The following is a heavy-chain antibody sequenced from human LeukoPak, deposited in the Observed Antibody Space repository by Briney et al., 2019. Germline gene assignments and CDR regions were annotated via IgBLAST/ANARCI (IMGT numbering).Heavy chain of an antibody. CDR2: TRNKANSYTT. Sequence: PGGSLRLSCAASGFTFSDHYMDWVRQAPGKGLEWVGRTRNKANSYTTEYAASVKGRFTISRDDSKNSLYLQMNSLKTEDTAVYYCARELRQYYYGSGSHRGAFDIWGHGTMVTVSS. CDR3: ARELRQYYYGSGSHRGAFDI. CDR1: GFTFSDHY. J-gene: IGHJ3*02. D-gene: IGHD3-10*01. V-gene: IGHV3-72*01.